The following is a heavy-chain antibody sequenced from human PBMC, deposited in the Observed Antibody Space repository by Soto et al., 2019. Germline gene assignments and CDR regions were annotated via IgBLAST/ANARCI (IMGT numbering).Heavy chain of an antibody. CDR1: GFTFSSYA. D-gene: IGHD2-2*01. CDR3: ARVSMGLSLDY. Sequence: GGSLRLSCAASGFTFSSYAMHWVRQAPGKGLEYVSAISSNGGSTYYANSVKGRFTISRDNSKNTLYLQMGSLRAEDMAVYYCARVSMGLSLDYWGQGTLVTVSS. J-gene: IGHJ4*02. CDR2: ISSNGGST. V-gene: IGHV3-64*01.